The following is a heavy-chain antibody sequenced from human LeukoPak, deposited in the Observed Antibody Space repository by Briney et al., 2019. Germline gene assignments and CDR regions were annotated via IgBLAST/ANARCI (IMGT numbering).Heavy chain of an antibody. V-gene: IGHV3-48*03. CDR2: ISTSGSSI. CDR1: GFTFSSYA. Sequence: GGSLRLSCAASGFTFSSYAMSWVRQAPGKGLEWVSYISTSGSSIYYADSVKGRFTISRDNANNLLYLQMSSLRAEDTAVYYCARDRDTAYLRADYWGQGTLVSVS. D-gene: IGHD5-18*01. CDR3: ARDRDTAYLRADY. J-gene: IGHJ4*02.